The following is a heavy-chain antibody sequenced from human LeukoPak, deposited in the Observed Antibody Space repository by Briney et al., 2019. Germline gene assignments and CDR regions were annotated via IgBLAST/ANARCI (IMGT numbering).Heavy chain of an antibody. D-gene: IGHD3-9*01. CDR3: AKWGPYDILTGRIN. CDR1: GFTFSNYW. J-gene: IGHJ4*02. CDR2: IKPDESEK. V-gene: IGHV3-7*03. Sequence: GGSLRLSCAASGFTFSNYWMTWVRQAPGKELEWVANIKPDESEKYYVGSVKGRFTISRDNAKNSLYLQMNSLRAEDTAVYYCAKWGPYDILTGRINWGQGTLVTVSS.